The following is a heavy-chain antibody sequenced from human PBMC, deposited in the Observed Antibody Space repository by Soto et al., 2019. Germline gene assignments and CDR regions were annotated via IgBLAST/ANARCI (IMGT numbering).Heavy chain of an antibody. D-gene: IGHD5-12*01. CDR2: TSGYNDNT. V-gene: IGHV1-18*04. J-gene: IGHJ4*02. Sequence: QVQLVQSGPEVKKPGASVKVSCETSGYTFTTYGISWVRQAPGQGLEWMGWTSGYNDNTNYAQKFQGRVTMTTDTSRSTAYMELKSLRSDDTAVYYCARDVDVLTTPPGDYWGQGTLVTVSS. CDR3: ARDVDVLTTPPGDY. CDR1: GYTFTTYG.